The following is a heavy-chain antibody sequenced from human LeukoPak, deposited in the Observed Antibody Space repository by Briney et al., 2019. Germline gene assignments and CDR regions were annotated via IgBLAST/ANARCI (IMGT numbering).Heavy chain of an antibody. V-gene: IGHV3-21*01. J-gene: IGHJ3*02. CDR2: ISSSSGYI. CDR1: GFTFSSYS. D-gene: IGHD6-13*01. CDR3: AREYSTSWGGAFDI. Sequence: GGSLRLSCAASGFTFSSYSMNWVRQAPGKGLEWVSYISSSSGYIHYADSVKGRFTISRDNAKNSLYLQINSLRAEDTAVYYCAREYSTSWGGAFDIWGQGTMVTVSS.